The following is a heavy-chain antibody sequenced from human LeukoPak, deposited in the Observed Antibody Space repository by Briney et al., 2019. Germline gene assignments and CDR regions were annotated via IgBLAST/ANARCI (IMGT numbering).Heavy chain of an antibody. CDR2: ISSSGSTI. CDR3: GYGDYRAPNWFDP. D-gene: IGHD4-17*01. J-gene: IGHJ5*02. CDR1: GFTFGDYY. Sequence: GGSLRLSCAASGFTFGDYYMSWIRQAPGKGLEWVSYISSSGSTIYYADSVKGRFTISRDNAKNSLYLQMNSLRAEDTAVYYCGYGDYRAPNWFDPWGQGTLVTVSS. V-gene: IGHV3-11*04.